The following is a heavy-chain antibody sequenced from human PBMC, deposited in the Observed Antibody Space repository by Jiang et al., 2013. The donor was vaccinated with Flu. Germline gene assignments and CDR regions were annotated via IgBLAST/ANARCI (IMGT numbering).Heavy chain of an antibody. Sequence: QLVESGGGLVQPGGSLRLSCAASGFTFNSYAMTWVRQAPGKGLEWVSGISGSGATTYYADSVKGRFTISRDNPKNTVYLQMNSLGADDTAVYYCARDPVYGSGTYFRDYWGQGTLVTVSS. J-gene: IGHJ4*02. V-gene: IGHV3-23*04. CDR3: ARDPVYGSGTYFRDY. D-gene: IGHD3-10*01. CDR2: ISGSGATT. CDR1: GFTFNSYA.